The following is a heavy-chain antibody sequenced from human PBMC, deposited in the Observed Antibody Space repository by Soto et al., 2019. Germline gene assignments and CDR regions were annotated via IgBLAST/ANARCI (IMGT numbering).Heavy chain of an antibody. CDR2: IIPIFGTA. J-gene: IGHJ6*02. CDR3: ARWSYRPNYYYYYGMDV. CDR1: GGTFSSYA. D-gene: IGHD3-16*02. Sequence: QVQLVQSGAEVKKPGSSVKVSCKASGGTFSSYAISWVRQAPGQGLEWMGGIIPIFGTANYAQKFQGRVTITADESTSTAYMELGSLRSEDTAVYYCARWSYRPNYYYYYGMDVWGQGTTVTVSS. V-gene: IGHV1-69*12.